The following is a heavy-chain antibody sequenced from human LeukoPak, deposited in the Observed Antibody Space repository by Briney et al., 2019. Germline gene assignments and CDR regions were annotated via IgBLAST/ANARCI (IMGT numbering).Heavy chain of an antibody. V-gene: IGHV4-34*01. D-gene: IGHD3-10*01. CDR2: INHSGST. J-gene: IGHJ6*03. CDR3: ARGYYGSGSHCCHMDV. Sequence: PSETLSLTCAVYVGSFSGYYWSWIRQPPGKGLEWIGEINHSGSTNYNSSLKSRVTISVDTSKNQFSLKLSSVTAADTAVYYCARGYYGSGSHCCHMDVWGKGTTISVS. CDR1: VGSFSGYY.